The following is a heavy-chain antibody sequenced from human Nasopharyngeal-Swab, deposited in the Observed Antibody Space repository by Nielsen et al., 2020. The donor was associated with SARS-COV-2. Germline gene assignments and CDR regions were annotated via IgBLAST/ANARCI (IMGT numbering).Heavy chain of an antibody. J-gene: IGHJ5*02. CDR2: ISSSSSYI. V-gene: IGHV3-21*01. Sequence: ESLKISCAASGFTFSSYSMNWVRQAPGKGLEWVSSISSSSSYIYYADSVKGRFTISRDNAKNSLYLQMNSLRAEDTAVYYCARDKVGIAAAGPPNWFDPWGQGTLVTVSS. CDR3: ARDKVGIAAAGPPNWFDP. CDR1: GFTFSSYS. D-gene: IGHD6-13*01.